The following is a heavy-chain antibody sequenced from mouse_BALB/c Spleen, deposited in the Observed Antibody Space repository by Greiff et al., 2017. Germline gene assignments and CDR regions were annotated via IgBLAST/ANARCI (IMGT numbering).Heavy chain of an antibody. CDR1: GFTFSSFG. V-gene: IGHV5-17*02. CDR3: ARVRYYYGSSLYAMDY. Sequence: DVKLVESGGGLVQPGGSRKLSCAASGFTFSSFGMHWVRQAPEKGLEWVAYISSGSSTIYYADTVKGRFTISRDNPKNTLFLQMTSLRSEDTAMYYCARVRYYYGSSLYAMDYWGQGTSVTVSS. CDR2: ISSGSSTI. D-gene: IGHD1-1*01. J-gene: IGHJ4*01.